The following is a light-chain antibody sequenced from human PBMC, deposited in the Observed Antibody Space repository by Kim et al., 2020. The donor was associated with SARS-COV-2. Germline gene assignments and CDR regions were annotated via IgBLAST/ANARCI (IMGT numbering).Light chain of an antibody. J-gene: IGLJ1*01. Sequence: GQSVTISCTGTSSEVGAYKYVSWYQQHPGKAPKLMIFEVNERPSGVPDRFSGSKSGNTASLTVSGLQAEDEADYYCSSYAGTSGYVFGTGTKVTVL. CDR2: EVN. CDR3: SSYAGTSGYV. V-gene: IGLV2-8*01. CDR1: SSEVGAYKY.